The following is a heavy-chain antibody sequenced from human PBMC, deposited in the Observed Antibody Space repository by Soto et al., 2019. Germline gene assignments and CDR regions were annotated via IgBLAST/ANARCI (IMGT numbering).Heavy chain of an antibody. CDR3: AKVIRENSGSYPATYYYYGMDV. D-gene: IGHD1-26*01. Sequence: PGGSLRLSCAASGFTFSSYAMSWVRQAPGKGLEWVSAISGSGGSTYYADSVKGRFAISRDNSKNTLYLQMNSLRAEDTAVYYCAKVIRENSGSYPATYYYYGMDVWGQGTTVTVSS. V-gene: IGHV3-23*01. CDR2: ISGSGGST. CDR1: GFTFSSYA. J-gene: IGHJ6*02.